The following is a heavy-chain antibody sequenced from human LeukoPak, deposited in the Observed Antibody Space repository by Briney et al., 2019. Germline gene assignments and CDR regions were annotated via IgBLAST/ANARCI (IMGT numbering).Heavy chain of an antibody. V-gene: IGHV3-21*01. CDR2: ISSSSSYI. D-gene: IGHD6-13*01. CDR1: GFTFSSYS. Sequence: PGGSLRLSCAASGFTFSSYSMNWVRQAPGKGLEWVASISSSSSYIYYADSVKGRFTISRDNAKNSLYLQMNSLRAEDTAVYYCARDLVGSWYRAGLDYWGQGTLVTVSS. CDR3: ARDLVGSWYRAGLDY. J-gene: IGHJ4*02.